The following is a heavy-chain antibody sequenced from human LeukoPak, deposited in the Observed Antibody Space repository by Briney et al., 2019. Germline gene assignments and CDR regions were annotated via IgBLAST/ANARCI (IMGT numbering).Heavy chain of an antibody. D-gene: IGHD2-2*01. CDR3: ARDQSGAYCSSTSCYENYYYYYMDV. V-gene: IGHV3-11*04. CDR1: GFTFSDHY. Sequence: GGSLRLSCAASGFTFSDHYMSWIRQAPGKGLEWVSYISSSGSTIYYADSVKGRFAISRDNAKNSLYLQMNSLRAEDTAVYYCARDQSGAYCSSTSCYENYYYYYMDVWGKGTTVTVSS. CDR2: ISSSGSTI. J-gene: IGHJ6*03.